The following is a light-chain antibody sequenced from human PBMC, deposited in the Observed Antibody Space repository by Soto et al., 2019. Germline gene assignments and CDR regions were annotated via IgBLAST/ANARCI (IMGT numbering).Light chain of an antibody. Sequence: QSALTQPASVSGSPGQSITISCTGTSSDVGSYNLVSWYQQHPGTAPKLMIYEGSKRTSGVSNRCSGSKSGNTASLTISARQASDEADYYCCSSAGSDTLLFGGGTKLTVL. J-gene: IGLJ2*01. V-gene: IGLV2-23*01. CDR1: SSDVGSYNL. CDR2: EGS. CDR3: CSSAGSDTLL.